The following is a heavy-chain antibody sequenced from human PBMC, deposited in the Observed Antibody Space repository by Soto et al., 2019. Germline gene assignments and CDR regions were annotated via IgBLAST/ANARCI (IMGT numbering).Heavy chain of an antibody. CDR1: GFTFSSYW. J-gene: IGHJ3*02. Sequence: GGSLRLSCAASGFTFSSYWMSWVRQAPGKGLEWVANIKQDGSEKYYVDSVKGRFTISRDNAKNSLYLQMNSLRAEDTAVYYCAGSDYGDYVYAFDIWGQGTMVT. V-gene: IGHV3-7*01. CDR3: AGSDYGDYVYAFDI. D-gene: IGHD4-17*01. CDR2: IKQDGSEK.